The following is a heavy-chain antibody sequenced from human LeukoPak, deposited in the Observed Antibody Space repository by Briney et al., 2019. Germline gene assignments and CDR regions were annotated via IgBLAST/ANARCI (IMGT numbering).Heavy chain of an antibody. CDR2: ISGSGGST. CDR1: GFTFSSYA. J-gene: IGHJ4*02. V-gene: IGHV3-23*01. D-gene: IGHD3-10*01. CDR3: AKASPMSSGSYYKVPGPDDY. Sequence: GGSLRLSCAASGFTFSSYAMSWVRQAPGKGLEWVSAISGSGGSTYYADSVKGRFTISRDNSKNTLYLQMNSLRAEDTAVYYCAKASPMSSGSYYKVPGPDDYWGQGTLVTVSS.